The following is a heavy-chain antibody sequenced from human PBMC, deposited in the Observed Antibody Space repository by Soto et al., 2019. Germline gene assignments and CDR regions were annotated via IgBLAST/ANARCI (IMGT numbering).Heavy chain of an antibody. V-gene: IGHV4-39*01. Sequence: QLQLQESGPGLVKPSETLSLTCTVSGGSISSSSYYWGWIRQPPGKGLEWIGSIYYSGSTYYNPSLKSRVTISVDTSKNQFSQKLSSVTAADTAVYYCARLMRGDRDYYYHYLVVWGKGTTVTVSS. CDR1: GGSISSSSYY. CDR2: IYYSGST. CDR3: ARLMRGDRDYYYHYLVV. J-gene: IGHJ6*03.